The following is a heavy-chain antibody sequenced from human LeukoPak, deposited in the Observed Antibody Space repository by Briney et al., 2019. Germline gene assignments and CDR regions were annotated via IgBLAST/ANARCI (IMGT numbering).Heavy chain of an antibody. Sequence: PGGSLRLSCAASGFTFSSYAMSWVRQAPGKGLEWVSAISGSGGSTYYADSVKGRFTISRDNSKNTLYLQMDSLRAEDTAVYYCANSGSSWYAGVLDYWGQGTLVTVSS. D-gene: IGHD6-13*01. V-gene: IGHV3-23*01. CDR3: ANSGSSWYAGVLDY. CDR1: GFTFSSYA. J-gene: IGHJ4*02. CDR2: ISGSGGST.